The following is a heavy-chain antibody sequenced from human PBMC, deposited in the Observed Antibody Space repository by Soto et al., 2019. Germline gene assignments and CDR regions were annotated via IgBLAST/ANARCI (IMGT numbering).Heavy chain of an antibody. J-gene: IGHJ4*02. D-gene: IGHD2-15*01. CDR3: ARSGSADIVVVVAAQNFFDY. CDR1: GGTFSSYA. CDR2: IIPIFGTA. Sequence: QVQLVQSGAEVKKPGSSVKVSCKASGGTFSSYAISWVRQAPGQGLEWMGGIIPIFGTANYAQKFQGRVTITADESTSTADMELSRLRSEDTAVYYCARSGSADIVVVVAAQNFFDYWGQGTLVTVSS. V-gene: IGHV1-69*01.